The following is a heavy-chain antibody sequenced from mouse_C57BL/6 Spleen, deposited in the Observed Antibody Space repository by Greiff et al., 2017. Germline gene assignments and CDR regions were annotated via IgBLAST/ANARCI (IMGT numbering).Heavy chain of an antibody. J-gene: IGHJ4*01. CDR2: IDPSDSYT. CDR1: GYTFTSYW. CDR3: ARARDNAMDY. D-gene: IGHD3-3*01. V-gene: IGHV1-69*01. Sequence: QVQLQQPGAELVMPGASVKLSCKASGYTFTSYWMHWVKQRPGQGLEWIGEIDPSDSYTNYNQKFKGQSTLTVDKSSSTAYMQLSSLTSEDSAVYYCARARDNAMDYWGQGTSVTVSS.